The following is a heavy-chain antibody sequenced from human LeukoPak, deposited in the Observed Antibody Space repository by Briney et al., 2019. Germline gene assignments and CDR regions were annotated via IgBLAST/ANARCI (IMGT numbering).Heavy chain of an antibody. CDR2: IYYSGST. CDR1: GGSISSSSYY. J-gene: IGHJ4*02. V-gene: IGHV4-39*01. Sequence: SETLSLTCTVSGGSISSSSYYWGWIRQPPGKGLEWIGSIYYSGSTYYNPSLKSRVTISVDTSKNQFSLKLSSVTAADTAVYYCASLGTYYDFWSGYDGFDYWGQGTLVTVSS. CDR3: ASLGTYYDFWSGYDGFDY. D-gene: IGHD3-3*01.